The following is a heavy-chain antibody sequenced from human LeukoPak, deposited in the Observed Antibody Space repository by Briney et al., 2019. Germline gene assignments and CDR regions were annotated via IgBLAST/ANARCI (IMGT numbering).Heavy chain of an antibody. CDR2: ISSSSSYI. V-gene: IGHV3-21*01. Sequence: GGSLRLSCAASGFTFSSYSMNWVRLAPGKGLEWVSSISSSSSYICYADSVKGRFAISRDNAKNSLYLQMNSLRAEDTAVYYCARGDWFDPWGQGTLVTVSS. CDR1: GFTFSSYS. J-gene: IGHJ5*02. CDR3: ARGDWFDP.